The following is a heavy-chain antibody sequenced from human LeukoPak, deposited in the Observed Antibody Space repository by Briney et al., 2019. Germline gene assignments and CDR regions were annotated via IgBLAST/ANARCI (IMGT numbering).Heavy chain of an antibody. J-gene: IGHJ4*02. D-gene: IGHD4-23*01. CDR3: AKDSHPSVVTPSY. CDR2: ISWNSGSI. CDR1: GFTFDDYA. Sequence: PGGSLRLSCAASGFTFDDYAMHWVRHAPGKGLEWVSGISWNSGSIGYADSVKGRFTISRDNAKNSLYLQMNGLRAEDTALYYCAKDSHPSVVTPSYWGQGTLVTVSS. V-gene: IGHV3-9*01.